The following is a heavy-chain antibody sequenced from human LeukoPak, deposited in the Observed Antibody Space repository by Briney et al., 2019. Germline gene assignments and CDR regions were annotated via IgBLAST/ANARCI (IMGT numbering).Heavy chain of an antibody. V-gene: IGHV3-7*03. CDR3: AKELRSISATTGFDY. CDR2: IKEDGSSQ. D-gene: IGHD1-20*01. Sequence: GGSLRLSCVASGFTFSHSWMTWVRQAPGKGLEWVGHIKEDGSSQNYADSVKGRFTISRDNSKNTVYLQMNSLRAEDTAVYYCAKELRSISATTGFDYWGQGTLVTVSS. CDR1: GFTFSHSW. J-gene: IGHJ4*02.